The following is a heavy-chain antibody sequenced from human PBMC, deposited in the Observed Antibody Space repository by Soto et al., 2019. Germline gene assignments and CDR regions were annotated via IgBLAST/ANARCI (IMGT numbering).Heavy chain of an antibody. V-gene: IGHV3-33*01. CDR1: GFTFSSYG. D-gene: IGHD6-19*01. CDR3: ARDRVGSGWYFDY. J-gene: IGHJ4*02. CDR2: IWYDGSNK. Sequence: GGSLRLSCAASGFTFSSYGMHWVRQAPGKGLEWVAVIWYDGSNKYYADSVKGRFTISRDNSKNTLYLQMNSLRAEDTAVYYCARDRVGSGWYFDYWGQGTLVTVSS.